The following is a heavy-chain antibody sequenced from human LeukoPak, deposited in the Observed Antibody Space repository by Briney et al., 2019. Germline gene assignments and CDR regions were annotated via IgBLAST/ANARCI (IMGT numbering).Heavy chain of an antibody. Sequence: GGSLRLSCEASGFTFRSYSMSWVRQAPGKGLEWVSAISGGGSAFYADSVKGRFTISRDNSKNTLYLQMNSLRAEDTAVYYCARGSYSSSSEPRPLDYWGQGTLVTVSS. CDR1: GFTFRSYS. CDR3: ARGSYSSSSEPRPLDY. D-gene: IGHD6-6*01. V-gene: IGHV3-23*01. CDR2: ISGGGSA. J-gene: IGHJ4*02.